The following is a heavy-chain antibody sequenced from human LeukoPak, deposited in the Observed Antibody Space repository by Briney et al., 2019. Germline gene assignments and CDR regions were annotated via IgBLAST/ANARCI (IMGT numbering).Heavy chain of an antibody. V-gene: IGHV1-8*01. J-gene: IGHJ4*02. CDR2: MSPNSGNT. D-gene: IGHD7-27*01. Sequence: ASVKVSCKASGYTFTSHDINWVRQATGQGLEWMGWMSPNSGNTGYAQKFQGRVTMTRDTSISTAYMELSSLRSEDTAVYYCARSPANWGFDYWAQGTLVTVSS. CDR3: ARSPANWGFDY. CDR1: GYTFTSHD.